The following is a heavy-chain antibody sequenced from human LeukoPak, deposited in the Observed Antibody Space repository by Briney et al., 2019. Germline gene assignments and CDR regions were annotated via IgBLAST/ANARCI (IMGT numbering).Heavy chain of an antibody. CDR1: GYTFTSYY. V-gene: IGHV1-8*03. CDR2: MNPNSGNT. Sequence: ASVTVSCKASGYTFTSYYMYWVRQAPGQGLEWMGWMNPNSGNTGYAQKFQGRVTITRNTSISTAYMELSSLRSEDTAVYYCARGKGTRLCSSTSCYAPYYYYYMDVWGKGTTVTVSS. CDR3: ARGKGTRLCSSTSCYAPYYYYYMDV. D-gene: IGHD2-2*01. J-gene: IGHJ6*03.